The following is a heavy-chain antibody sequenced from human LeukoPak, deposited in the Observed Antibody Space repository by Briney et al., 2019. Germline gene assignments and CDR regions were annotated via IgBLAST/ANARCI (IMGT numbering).Heavy chain of an antibody. CDR2: INHSGNT. Sequence: NPSETLSLTCSVYGGSFSDYYWSWIRQPPGKGLEWIGAINHSGNTNYNTSLKSRVTISVDTYKNQFSLKLSSVTAADTAVYYWARGARYCSGGSCYSFAFDIWGQGTMVTVSS. V-gene: IGHV4-34*01. CDR1: GGSFSDYY. D-gene: IGHD2-15*01. CDR3: ARGARYCSGGSCYSFAFDI. J-gene: IGHJ3*02.